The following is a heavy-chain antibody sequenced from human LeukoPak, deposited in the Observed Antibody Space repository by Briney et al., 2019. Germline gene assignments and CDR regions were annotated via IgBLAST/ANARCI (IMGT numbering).Heavy chain of an antibody. CDR1: GYTFTSYG. J-gene: IGHJ6*02. Sequence: GASVKVSCKASGYTFTSYGISWVRQAPGQGLEWMGWISAYNGNTNYTQKLQGRVTMTTDTSTSTAYMELRSLRSDDTAVYYCAGYCSGGSCYPYYYYYGMDVWGQGTTVTVSS. V-gene: IGHV1-18*01. CDR3: AGYCSGGSCYPYYYYYGMDV. D-gene: IGHD2-15*01. CDR2: ISAYNGNT.